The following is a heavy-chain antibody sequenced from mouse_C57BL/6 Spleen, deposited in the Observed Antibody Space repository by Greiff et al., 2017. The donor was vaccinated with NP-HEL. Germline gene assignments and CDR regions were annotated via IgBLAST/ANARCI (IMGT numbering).Heavy chain of an antibody. D-gene: IGHD1-1*01. CDR2: IHPNSGST. J-gene: IGHJ1*03. CDR3: ARRGGSSSYWYFDV. CDR1: GYTFTSYW. Sequence: VQLQQPGAELVKPGASVKLSCKASGYTFTSYWMHWVKQRPGQGLEWIGMIHPNSGSTNYNEKFKSKATLTVDKSSSTAYMQLSSLTSEDSAVYYCARRGGSSSYWYFDVWGTGTTVTVSS. V-gene: IGHV1-64*01.